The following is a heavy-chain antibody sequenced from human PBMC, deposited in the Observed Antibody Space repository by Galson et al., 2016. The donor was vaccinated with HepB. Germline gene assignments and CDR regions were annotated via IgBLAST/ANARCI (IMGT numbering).Heavy chain of an antibody. CDR3: ARDPSRSIFDYGGDY. Sequence: SLRLSCAASGFTFRDYAMNWVRQAPGKGLQWVATISGSGDNTYYGDSVKGRFAVSRENAKNTLYLQMNSLRTEDTAVYYCARDPSRSIFDYGGDYWGQGTLVTVSS. J-gene: IGHJ4*02. CDR2: ISGSGDNT. D-gene: IGHD4/OR15-4a*01. V-gene: IGHV3-23*01. CDR1: GFTFRDYA.